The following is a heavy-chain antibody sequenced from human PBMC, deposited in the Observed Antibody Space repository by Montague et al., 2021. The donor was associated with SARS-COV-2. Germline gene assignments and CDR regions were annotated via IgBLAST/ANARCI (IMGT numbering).Heavy chain of an antibody. CDR2: IYTSGGT. CDR3: ARAPFMITFGGVITRLRGYYFDY. CDR1: GASISSGDYY. J-gene: IGHJ4*02. Sequence: TLSLTCTVSGASISSGDYYWSWIRQPAGKGLEWIGRIYTSGGTKYNPSLNSRVTILVDTSKNQFSLKLSSVTAADTAVYYCARAPFMITFGGVITRLRGYYFDYWGQGTLVTVSS. D-gene: IGHD3-16*01. V-gene: IGHV4-61*02.